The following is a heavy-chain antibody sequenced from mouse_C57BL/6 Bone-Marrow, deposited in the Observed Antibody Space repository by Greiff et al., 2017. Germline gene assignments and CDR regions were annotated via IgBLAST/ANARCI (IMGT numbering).Heavy chain of an antibody. Sequence: VQLQESGAELVRPGTSVKVSCKASGYAFTNYLIEWVKQRPGQGLEWIGVINPGSGGTNYNEKFKGKATLTADKSSSTAYMQLSSLTSEDSAVYFCASYYYGSSYDYFDYWGQGTTLTVSS. D-gene: IGHD1-1*01. V-gene: IGHV1-54*01. CDR1: GYAFTNYL. CDR2: INPGSGGT. CDR3: ASYYYGSSYDYFDY. J-gene: IGHJ2*01.